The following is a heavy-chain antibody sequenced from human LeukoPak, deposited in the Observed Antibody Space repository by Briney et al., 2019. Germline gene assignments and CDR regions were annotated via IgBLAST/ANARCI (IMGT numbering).Heavy chain of an antibody. Sequence: PSETLSLTCTVSGGSISTTTYYWGWIRQPPGKGLEWIGSIYGSTYYNPSLKSRVTISVDTSKNQFSLKLNSVTAADTGVYYCARTRMDFDSWGQGILVTVSS. J-gene: IGHJ4*02. CDR2: IYGST. CDR1: GGSISTTTYY. CDR3: ARTRMDFDS. V-gene: IGHV4-39*01. D-gene: IGHD1-14*01.